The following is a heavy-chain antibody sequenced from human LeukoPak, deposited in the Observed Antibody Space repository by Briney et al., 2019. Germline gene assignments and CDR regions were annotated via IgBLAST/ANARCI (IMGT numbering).Heavy chain of an antibody. CDR3: AKGHPTYPYSSSSGEYYFDY. J-gene: IGHJ4*02. D-gene: IGHD6-6*01. CDR1: GFTFSSYA. Sequence: GGSLRLSCAASGFTFSSYAMSWVRQARGKGLEWVSDISGSGGSTYYADSVKGRFTISRDNSKNTLYLQMNSLRAEDTAVYYCAKGHPTYPYSSSSGEYYFDYWGQGTLVTVSS. V-gene: IGHV3-23*01. CDR2: ISGSGGST.